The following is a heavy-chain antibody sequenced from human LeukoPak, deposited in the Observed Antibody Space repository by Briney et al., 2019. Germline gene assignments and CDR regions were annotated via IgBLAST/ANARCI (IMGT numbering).Heavy chain of an antibody. CDR2: MNPNSGNT. CDR3: ARDTFWGMIGSMDV. CDR1: GYTFTSYD. D-gene: IGHD2-8*01. J-gene: IGHJ6*03. V-gene: IGHV1-8*01. Sequence: ASVKVSCKASGYTFTSYDINWVRQATGQGLEWTGWMNPNSGNTGYAQKFQGRVTMTRNTSISTAYMELSSLRSEDTAVYYCARDTFWGMIGSMDVWGKGTTVTVSS.